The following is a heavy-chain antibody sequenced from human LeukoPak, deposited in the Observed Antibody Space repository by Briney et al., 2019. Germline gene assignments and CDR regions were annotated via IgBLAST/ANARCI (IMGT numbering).Heavy chain of an antibody. J-gene: IGHJ6*02. CDR3: AKDLSSAITSALVLDV. CDR2: ITWNRDNI. D-gene: IGHD3-22*01. V-gene: IGHV3-9*01. CDR1: GFTFDDYA. Sequence: GGSLRLSCKVSGFTFDDYAMHWVRQVPGKGLEWVSGITWNRDNIGYGDSVKGRFTVSRDNVKNVLYLQMKSLRPEDTALYYCAKDLSSAITSALVLDVWGQGTTVIVSS.